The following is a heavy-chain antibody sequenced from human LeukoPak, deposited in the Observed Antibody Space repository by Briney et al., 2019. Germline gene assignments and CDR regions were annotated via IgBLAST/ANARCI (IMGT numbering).Heavy chain of an antibody. CDR3: ARDRGSGYDPGYFDY. J-gene: IGHJ4*02. D-gene: IGHD5-12*01. CDR2: IYSGDNT. Sequence: GESLKISCKGSGYRFTSYWISWVRQMPGKGLEWVSIIYSGDNTYYADSVKGRFTISRDNSKNTLYLQMNSLRVEDTAVYYCARDRGSGYDPGYFDYWGQGTLVTVSS. V-gene: IGHV3-66*01. CDR1: GYRFTSYW.